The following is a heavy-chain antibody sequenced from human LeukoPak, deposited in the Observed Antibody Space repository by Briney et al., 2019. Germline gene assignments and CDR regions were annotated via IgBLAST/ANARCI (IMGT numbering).Heavy chain of an antibody. CDR3: ASGVGSRRYKVDS. J-gene: IGHJ4*02. CDR1: GGSISSGGYY. Sequence: SQTLSLTCTVSGGSISSGGYYWSWIRQPAGKGLEWIVRIYTSGSTNYNRSLKSRVTISVDTSTNQFSLKLSSVTAADTAVSYSASGVGSRRYKVDSWGPGTPVTL. D-gene: IGHD6-13*01. CDR2: IYTSGST. V-gene: IGHV4-61*02.